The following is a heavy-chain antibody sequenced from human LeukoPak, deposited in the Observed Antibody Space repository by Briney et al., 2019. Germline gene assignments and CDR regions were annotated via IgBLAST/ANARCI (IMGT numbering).Heavy chain of an antibody. CDR1: GYTFTGYY. Sequence: ASMKVSCKASGYTFTGYYMHWVRQAPGQGLEWMGWINPNSGGTNYAQKFQGRVTMTRDTSISAAYMELSRLRSDDTAVYYCARGLFRLWLEGGNEDAFDIWGQGTMVTVSS. J-gene: IGHJ3*02. CDR3: ARGLFRLWLEGGNEDAFDI. D-gene: IGHD5-18*01. V-gene: IGHV1-2*02. CDR2: INPNSGGT.